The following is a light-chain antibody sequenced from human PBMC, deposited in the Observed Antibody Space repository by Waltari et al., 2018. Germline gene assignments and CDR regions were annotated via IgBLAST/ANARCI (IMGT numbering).Light chain of an antibody. CDR1: SRDVGGIDY. CDR2: EVA. Sequence: QSALTQPPSASGSPGQSVTISCTGTSRDVGGIDYVSWYQLHPGKAPKLLIYEVAKRPSGVPVRSSGSKSANTASLTVSDLQPEDEADYYCSSYGGSNNVLFGGGTKLTVL. J-gene: IGLJ2*01. V-gene: IGLV2-8*01. CDR3: SSYGGSNNVL.